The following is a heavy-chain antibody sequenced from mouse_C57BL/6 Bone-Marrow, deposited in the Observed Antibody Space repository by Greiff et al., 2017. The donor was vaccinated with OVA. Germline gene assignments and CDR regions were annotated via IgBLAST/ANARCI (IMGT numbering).Heavy chain of an antibody. CDR3: ASGLGYYAIDY. CDR1: GYTFTSYW. D-gene: IGHD3-3*01. CDR2: IYPSDSET. Sequence: QVQLQQPGAELVRPGSSVKLSCKASGYTFTSYWMDWVKQRPGQGLEWIGNIYPSDSETHYNQKFKDKATLTVDKSSSTAYMQLSSLTSEDSAVYYCASGLGYYAIDYWGQGTSVTVSS. J-gene: IGHJ4*01. V-gene: IGHV1-61*01.